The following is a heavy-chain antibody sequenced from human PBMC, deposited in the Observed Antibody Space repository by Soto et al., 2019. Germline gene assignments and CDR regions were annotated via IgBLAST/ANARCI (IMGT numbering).Heavy chain of an antibody. CDR1: DFNFSKFF. J-gene: IGHJ6*02. Sequence: PGGSLRLSCAGSDFNFSKFFMRWVRQTPGKGLEWVSTITDTGGDTYYIDSVKGRFTISRDNSKNALCLHMTSLRAEATALYYCTKASSDRHHMDVWGQGTTVTVSS. CDR3: TKASSDRHHMDV. CDR2: ITDTGGDT. V-gene: IGHV3-23*01.